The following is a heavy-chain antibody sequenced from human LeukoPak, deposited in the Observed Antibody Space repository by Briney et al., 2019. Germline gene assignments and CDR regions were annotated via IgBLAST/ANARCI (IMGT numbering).Heavy chain of an antibody. V-gene: IGHV1-3*01. CDR3: ARASTMVRGVGAFEY. D-gene: IGHD3-10*01. J-gene: IGHJ4*02. Sequence: ASVKVSCKASGYTFTSYAMHWVRQAPGQRLEWMGWINAGNGNTKYSQKFQGRVTITRDTSASTAYMELSSLRSEDTAVYYCARASTMVRGVGAFEYWGQGTLVTVS. CDR2: INAGNGNT. CDR1: GYTFTSYA.